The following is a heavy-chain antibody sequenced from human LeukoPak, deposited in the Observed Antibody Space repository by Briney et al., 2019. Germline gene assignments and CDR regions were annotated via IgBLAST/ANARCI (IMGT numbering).Heavy chain of an antibody. Sequence: PSETLSLTCTVSGDSVSIYYWSWIRQPPGKGLEWIGYIYYRGNTNYNPSLKSRVNMAVDTSKKQFSLKVSSVTAADTAVYYCARAGNNWSFDYWGQGTLVTVSS. CDR3: ARAGNNWSFDY. J-gene: IGHJ4*02. V-gene: IGHV4-59*02. D-gene: IGHD1-1*01. CDR1: GDSVSIYY. CDR2: IYYRGNT.